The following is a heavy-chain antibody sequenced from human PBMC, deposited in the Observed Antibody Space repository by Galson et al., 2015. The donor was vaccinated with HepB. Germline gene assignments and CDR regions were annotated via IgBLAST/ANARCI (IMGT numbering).Heavy chain of an antibody. D-gene: IGHD3-22*01. CDR3: ARDYSDSNGFGRNWFDP. J-gene: IGHJ5*02. Sequence: SLRLSCAASGFTFSSYSMYWVRQAPGKGLEWVSYISSSTSTIYYADSVKGRFTISRDNAKNSLYLQMNSLRDEDTAVYYCARDYSDSNGFGRNWFDPWGQGTLVTVSS. CDR1: GFTFSSYS. V-gene: IGHV3-48*02. CDR2: ISSSTSTI.